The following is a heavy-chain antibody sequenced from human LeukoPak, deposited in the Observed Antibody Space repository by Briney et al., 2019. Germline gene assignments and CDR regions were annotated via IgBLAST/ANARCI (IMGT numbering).Heavy chain of an antibody. CDR2: INGDGSTT. Sequence: GGSLRLSCAASGFTFSTYWMHWVRQAPGKGLVWVSRINGDGSTTTYADSVKGRFTISRDNAMNTLYLQMNSLRAEDTAVYYCAKGRRGLGLAPTYYFDYWGQGTLVTVSS. CDR1: GFTFSTYW. J-gene: IGHJ4*02. D-gene: IGHD7-27*01. V-gene: IGHV3-74*03. CDR3: AKGRRGLGLAPTYYFDY.